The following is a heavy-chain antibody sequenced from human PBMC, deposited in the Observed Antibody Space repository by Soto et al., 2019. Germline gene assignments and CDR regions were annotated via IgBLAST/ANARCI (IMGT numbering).Heavy chain of an antibody. CDR3: TTGIYYDILTGYHNVAY. CDR1: VSNLRHPW. J-gene: IGHJ4*02. V-gene: IGHV3-15*01. Sequence: GSLRLSCVASVSNLRHPWMTGVRQAAGKGLEWVGRIKSKTDGGTADYAEPVKGRATISRDDSKNTVYLQMNSLKTEDTAVYYCTTGIYYDILTGYHNVAYWGQGALVTVSS. CDR2: IKSKTDGGTA. D-gene: IGHD3-9*01.